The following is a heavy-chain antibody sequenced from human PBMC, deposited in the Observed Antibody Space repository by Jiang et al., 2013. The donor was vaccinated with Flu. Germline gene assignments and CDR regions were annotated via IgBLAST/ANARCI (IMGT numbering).Heavy chain of an antibody. V-gene: IGHV4-61*02. Sequence: SGPGLVKPSQTLSLTCSVSGDSIRSGSHYWSWIRQAAGKGLEWIGRIHPSGTTNYNPSLKSRVTISGDTSKNQFSLKLNSVTAADTAVYFCARDFIIKSAAWGWFDPWGQGTLVIVSS. J-gene: IGHJ5*02. CDR3: ARDFIIKSAAWGWFDP. CDR2: IHPSGTT. D-gene: IGHD7-27*01. CDR1: GDSIRSGSHY.